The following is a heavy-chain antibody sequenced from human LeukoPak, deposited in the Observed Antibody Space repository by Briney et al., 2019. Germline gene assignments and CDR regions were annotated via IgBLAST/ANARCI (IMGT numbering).Heavy chain of an antibody. CDR1: GYSFTSYW. D-gene: IGHD6-19*01. V-gene: IGHV5-51*01. CDR2: IYPGDSDT. Sequence: GESLKISCKGSGYSFTSYWIGWVRQMPGKGLEWMGIIYPGDSDTRYSPSFQGQVTISADKSISTAYLQWSSLKASDTAMYYCARHPAWYSSGWAPDYWGQGTQVTVSS. CDR3: ARHPAWYSSGWAPDY. J-gene: IGHJ4*02.